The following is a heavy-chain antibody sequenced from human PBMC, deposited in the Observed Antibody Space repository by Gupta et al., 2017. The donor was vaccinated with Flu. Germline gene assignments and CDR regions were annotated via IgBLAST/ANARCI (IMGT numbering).Heavy chain of an antibody. J-gene: IGHJ3*02. V-gene: IGHV3-21*04. CDR2: ISSSSSYI. CDR1: GFTFSSYG. Sequence: EVQLVESGGGLVKPGGSLRLSCAASGFTFSSYGINWVRQAPGKGLEWVSSISSSSSYIYYADSVKGRFTISRDNAKHSLYLQMNSLRAGDTAVYYCARVWDLHRDAFDIWGQGTMVTVSS. CDR3: ARVWDLHRDAFDI. D-gene: IGHD1-26*01.